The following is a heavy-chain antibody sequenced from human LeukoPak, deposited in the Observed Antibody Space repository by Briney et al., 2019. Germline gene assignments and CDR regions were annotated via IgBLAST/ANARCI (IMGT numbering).Heavy chain of an antibody. J-gene: IGHJ4*02. CDR3: ARSPPGYSCYDNGDY. CDR2: IIPILGIA. Sequence: GASVKVSCKASGGTFSSNAISWVRQAPGQGLEWMGRIIPILGIANYAQKYQGRVTITADKSTSTAYMELSSLRSEDTAVYYCARSPPGYSCYDNGDYWGQGTLVTVSS. V-gene: IGHV1-69*04. CDR1: GGTFSSNA. D-gene: IGHD5-12*01.